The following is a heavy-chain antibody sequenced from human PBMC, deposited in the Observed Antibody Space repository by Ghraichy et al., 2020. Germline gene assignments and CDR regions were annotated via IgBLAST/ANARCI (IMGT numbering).Heavy chain of an antibody. V-gene: IGHV3-11*06. Sequence: GESLNISCAASGFTFSDYDMSWIRQAPGKGLVWLSYISGSGAFSNYADSVKGRFTISRDNSNHLLFLQMDDLRAEDTAVYYCARDPGYYHSGSGGIWGQGIQVTVSS. D-gene: IGHD3-22*01. J-gene: IGHJ4*02. CDR1: GFTFSDYD. CDR2: ISGSGAFS. CDR3: ARDPGYYHSGSGGI.